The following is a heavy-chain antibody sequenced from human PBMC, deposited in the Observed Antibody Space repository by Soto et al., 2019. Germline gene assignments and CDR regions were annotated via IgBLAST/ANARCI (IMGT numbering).Heavy chain of an antibody. CDR3: AHRLDLYYYHSSGFVDAFDI. CDR2: IYWDDDK. Sequence: QITLKESGPTLVKPTQTLTLTCTFSGFSLSTSGVGVGWIRQPPGKALEWLALIYWDDDKRYSPSLKSRLTITKDTSKNHVVHTMTNMDAVDTATYCCAHRLDLYYYHSSGFVDAFDIWGQGTMVTVSS. V-gene: IGHV2-5*02. J-gene: IGHJ3*02. D-gene: IGHD3-22*01. CDR1: GFSLSTSGVG.